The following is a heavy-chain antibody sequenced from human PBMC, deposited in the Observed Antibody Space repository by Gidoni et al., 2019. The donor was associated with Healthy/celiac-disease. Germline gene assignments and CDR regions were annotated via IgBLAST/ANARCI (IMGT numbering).Heavy chain of an antibody. V-gene: IGHV1-2*02. J-gene: IGHJ5*02. D-gene: IGHD3-22*01. CDR3: ARDQGYYDSSGYTNWFDP. CDR1: GYTFTGYY. Sequence: QVQLVQSGAEVKKPGASVKVSCKASGYTFTGYYMHWVRQAPGQGLEWMGWINPNSGGTNYAQKFQGRVTMTRDTSISTAYMELSRLRSDDTAVYYCARDQGYYDSSGYTNWFDPWGQGTLVTVSS. CDR2: INPNSGGT.